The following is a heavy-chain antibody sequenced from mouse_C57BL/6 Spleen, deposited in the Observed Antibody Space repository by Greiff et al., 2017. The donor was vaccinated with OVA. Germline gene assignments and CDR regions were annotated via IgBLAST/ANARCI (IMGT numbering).Heavy chain of an antibody. D-gene: IGHD2-1*01. V-gene: IGHV1-59*01. CDR3: AREGGNSYYAMDY. CDR1: GYTFTSYW. Sequence: QVQLQQSGAELVRPGTSVKLSCKASGYTFTSYWMHWVKQRPGQGLEWIGVIDPSDSYTNYNQKFKGKATLTVDTSSSTAYMQLSSLTSEDSAVYYCAREGGNSYYAMDYWGQGTSVTVSS. J-gene: IGHJ4*01. CDR2: IDPSDSYT.